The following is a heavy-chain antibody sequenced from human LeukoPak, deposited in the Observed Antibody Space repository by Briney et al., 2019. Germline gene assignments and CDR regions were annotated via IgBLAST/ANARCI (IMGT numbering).Heavy chain of an antibody. CDR1: GFTVGNNY. V-gene: IGHV3-53*01. CDR2: IYSGGGT. CDR3: ASQYSSGWYGLDY. D-gene: IGHD6-19*01. J-gene: IGHJ4*02. Sequence: GGSLRLSCAASGFTVGNNYMSWVRQPPGKGLESVSVIYSGGGTYYADSVKGRFTISRDNSKNTLYLQMNSLRAEDTAVYYCASQYSSGWYGLDYWGQGTLVTVSS.